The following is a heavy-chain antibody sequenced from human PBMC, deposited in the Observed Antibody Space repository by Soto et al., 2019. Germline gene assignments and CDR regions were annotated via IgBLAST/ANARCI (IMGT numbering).Heavy chain of an antibody. V-gene: IGHV3-23*01. CDR2: ISGSGGST. CDR3: AKMRGDIVVVPAAPDY. D-gene: IGHD2-2*01. J-gene: IGHJ4*02. Sequence: GGSLRLSCAASGFTFSSYAMSWVRQAPGKGLEWVSAISGSGGSTYYADSVKGRFTISRDNSKNTLYLQMNSLRAEDTAVYYCAKMRGDIVVVPAAPDYWGQGTLVTVSS. CDR1: GFTFSSYA.